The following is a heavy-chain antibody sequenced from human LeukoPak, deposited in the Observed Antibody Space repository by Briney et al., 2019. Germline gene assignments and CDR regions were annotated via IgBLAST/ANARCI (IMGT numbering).Heavy chain of an antibody. V-gene: IGHV3-23*01. CDR3: ARDRVFNP. D-gene: IGHD6-13*01. CDR1: GFTFSSYG. CDR2: ISGSGSST. J-gene: IGHJ4*02. Sequence: PGGSLRLSCAASGFTFSSYGMIWVRQAPGKGPEWVSAISGSGSSTHYADSVKGRFTISRDNSKNTLYLQMNSLRAEDTAVYYCARDRVFNPWGQGTLVTVSS.